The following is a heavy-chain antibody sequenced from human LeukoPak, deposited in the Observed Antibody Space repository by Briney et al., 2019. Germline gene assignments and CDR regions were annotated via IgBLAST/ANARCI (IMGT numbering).Heavy chain of an antibody. CDR3: ARDKIYSSGWDFDY. D-gene: IGHD6-19*01. CDR2: ISGSGRST. CDR1: GFPFSTYS. Sequence: RGSLRLSCAASGFPFSTYSMNWARQAPGKGLEWVSGISGSGRSTYYADSVKGRFTISRDNSKNTLYLQMNSLRAEDTAVYYCARDKIYSSGWDFDYWGQGTLVTVSS. V-gene: IGHV3-23*01. J-gene: IGHJ4*02.